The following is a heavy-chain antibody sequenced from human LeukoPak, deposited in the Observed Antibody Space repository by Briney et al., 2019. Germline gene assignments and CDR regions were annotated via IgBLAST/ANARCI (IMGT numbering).Heavy chain of an antibody. D-gene: IGHD3-22*01. J-gene: IGHJ4*02. V-gene: IGHV4-59*08. Sequence: SETLSLTCTVSGGSISSYYWSWIRQPPGKGLEWIGYIYYSGSTNYNPSLKSRVTISVDTSKNQFSLKLSSVTAADTAVYYCARGDDSSGYPYYFDYWGQGTLVTVSS. CDR3: ARGDDSSGYPYYFDY. CDR1: GGSISSYY. CDR2: IYYSGST.